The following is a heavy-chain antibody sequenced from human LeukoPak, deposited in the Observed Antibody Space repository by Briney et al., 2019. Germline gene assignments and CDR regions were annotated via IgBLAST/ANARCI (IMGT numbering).Heavy chain of an antibody. J-gene: IGHJ3*02. D-gene: IGHD2-15*01. CDR2: ISYDGSNK. CDR1: GFTFSSYA. Sequence: GRSLRLSCAASGFTFSSYAMHWVRQAPGKGLGWVAVISYDGSNKYYADSVKGRFTISRDNSKNTLYLQMNSLRAEDTAVYYCARAAQKVVVVAGNAFDIWGQGTMVTVSS. CDR3: ARAAQKVVVVAGNAFDI. V-gene: IGHV3-30-3*01.